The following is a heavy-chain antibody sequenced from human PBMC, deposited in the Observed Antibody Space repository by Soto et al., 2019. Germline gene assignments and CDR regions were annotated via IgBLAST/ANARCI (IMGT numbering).Heavy chain of an antibody. J-gene: IGHJ5*02. CDR1: GFTFSSYS. CDR3: ARDLHCSSTSCYNFWFDP. V-gene: IGHV3-21*01. D-gene: IGHD2-2*02. Sequence: VGSLRLSCAASGFTFSSYSMNWVRQAPGKGLEWVSSISSSSSYIYYADSVKGRFTISRDNAKNSLYLQMNSLRAEDTAVYYCARDLHCSSTSCYNFWFDPWGQGTLVTVSS. CDR2: ISSSSSYI.